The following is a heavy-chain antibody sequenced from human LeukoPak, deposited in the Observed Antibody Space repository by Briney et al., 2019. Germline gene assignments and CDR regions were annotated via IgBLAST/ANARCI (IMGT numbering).Heavy chain of an antibody. CDR1: GFTFSSYS. Sequence: PGGSPRLSCAASGFTFSSYSMNWVRQAPGKGLEWVSSISSSSSYIYYADSVKGRFTISRDNAKNSLYLQMNSLRAEDTAVYYCARSTRGERGGPLQDWGQGTLVTVSS. J-gene: IGHJ4*02. CDR3: ARSTRGERGGPLQD. CDR2: ISSSSSYI. V-gene: IGHV3-21*01. D-gene: IGHD1-1*01.